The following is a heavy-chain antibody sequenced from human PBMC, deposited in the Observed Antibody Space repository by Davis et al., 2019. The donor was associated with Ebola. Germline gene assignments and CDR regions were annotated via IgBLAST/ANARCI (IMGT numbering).Heavy chain of an antibody. Sequence: PGGSLRLSCAASAFIFDNYCMGWVRQAPGKVLEWVANIKQDGIEKNYADSVKGRFTISRDHGQNSLDLQMNSLRVADTAVYYWVRDSEYQLLINADGMDVWGQGTTVSVSS. V-gene: IGHV3-7*01. CDR3: VRDSEYQLLINADGMDV. D-gene: IGHD4-23*01. CDR1: AFIFDNYC. CDR2: IKQDGIEK. J-gene: IGHJ6*02.